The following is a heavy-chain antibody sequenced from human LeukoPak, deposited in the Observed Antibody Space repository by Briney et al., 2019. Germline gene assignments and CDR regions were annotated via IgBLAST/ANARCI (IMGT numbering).Heavy chain of an antibody. CDR2: IYYSGST. Sequence: SETLSLTCTVSGGSISSYYWSWIRQPPGKGLEWIGYIYYSGSTNYNPSLKSRVTISVDTSENQFSLKLSSVTVADTAVYYCARDGDGYTPNFDYWDQGTLVTVSS. CDR3: ARDGDGYTPNFDY. D-gene: IGHD5-24*01. V-gene: IGHV4-59*01. CDR1: GGSISSYY. J-gene: IGHJ4*02.